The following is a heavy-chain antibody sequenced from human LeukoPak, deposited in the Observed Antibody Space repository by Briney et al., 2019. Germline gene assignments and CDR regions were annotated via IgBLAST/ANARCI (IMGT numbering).Heavy chain of an antibody. J-gene: IGHJ1*01. CDR2: IGGSGTNT. D-gene: IGHD1-26*01. V-gene: IGHV3-23*01. CDR1: GFTFSNAW. CDR3: AKDQGYSGIYYGDGYFHR. Sequence: PGGSLSLSCAASGFTFSNAWMSWVRQAPGKGLDWVSGIGGSGTNTWYSDSVKGRFTISRDNSKNIVYLQMNSLRAEDTAVYYCAKDQGYSGIYYGDGYFHRWGQGTLVTVSS.